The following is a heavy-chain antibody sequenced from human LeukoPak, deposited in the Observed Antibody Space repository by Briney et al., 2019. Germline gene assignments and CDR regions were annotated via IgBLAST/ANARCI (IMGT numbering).Heavy chain of an antibody. D-gene: IGHD3-10*01. V-gene: IGHV3-72*01. CDR2: TRNKANSYTT. CDR3: ARESGGGVLGYFDL. Sequence: GGSLRLSCAASGFTFSDHCMAWVRQAPGKGLEWVGRTRNKANSYTTEYAASVKGRFTISRDGSKKSLYLQMNSLKTEDTAVYYCARESGGGVLGYFDLWGLGTVVTVSS. J-gene: IGHJ2*01. CDR1: GFTFSDHC.